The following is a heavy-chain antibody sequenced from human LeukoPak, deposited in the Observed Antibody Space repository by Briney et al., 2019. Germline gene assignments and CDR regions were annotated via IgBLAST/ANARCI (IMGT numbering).Heavy chain of an antibody. J-gene: IGHJ4*01. Sequence: GGSLRLSCAVSGFTLSSYWMNWVRQAPGKGLEWVASIKQDGGEKSYVDSVEGRFTISRDNAKNSLYLQMSSLRAEDTAVYYCARDGTAAGLYFDLWGQGTLVTVSS. CDR2: IKQDGGEK. V-gene: IGHV3-7*01. D-gene: IGHD6-13*01. CDR3: ARDGTAAGLYFDL. CDR1: GFTLSSYW.